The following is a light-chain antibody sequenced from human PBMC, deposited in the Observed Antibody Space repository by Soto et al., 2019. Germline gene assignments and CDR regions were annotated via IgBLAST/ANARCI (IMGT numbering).Light chain of an antibody. CDR3: QQYGSSPLT. CDR1: QSVSSYY. J-gene: IGKJ4*01. V-gene: IGKV3-20*01. CDR2: GSS. Sequence: EIVLTQSPGTLSLSPGERATLSCRASQSVSSYYLAWYQQKLGQAPRLLIYGSSSMATGIPDRFSGSGSGTDFTLTISRLEPEDLAVYYCQQYGSSPLTFGGGTKVEIK.